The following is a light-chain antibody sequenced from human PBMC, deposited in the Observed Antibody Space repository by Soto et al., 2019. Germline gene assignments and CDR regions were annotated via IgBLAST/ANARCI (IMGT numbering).Light chain of an antibody. CDR3: EQYNNWPIT. CDR2: GAS. CDR1: QYIGSN. J-gene: IGKJ5*01. Sequence: EIVLTQSPGTLSVALGETASLSCRASQYIGSNLAWYQQKPGQAPGLLIYGASTRATGIPARFSGFGSGTEFTLTISSLQSEDFAVYYCEQYNNWPITFGQGTRLEIK. V-gene: IGKV3-15*01.